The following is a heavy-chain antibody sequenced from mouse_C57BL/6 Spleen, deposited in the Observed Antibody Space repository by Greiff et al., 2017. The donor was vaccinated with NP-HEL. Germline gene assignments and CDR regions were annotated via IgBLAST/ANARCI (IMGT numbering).Heavy chain of an antibody. D-gene: IGHD4-1*01. CDR3: ASLTGTFAY. CDR1: GFTFSSYG. J-gene: IGHJ3*01. CDR2: ISSGGSYT. V-gene: IGHV5-6*01. Sequence: EVMLVESGGDLVKPGGSLKLSCAASGFTFSSYGMSWVRQTPDKRLEWVATISSGGSYTYYPDSVKGRFTISRDNAKNTLYLQMSSLKSEDTAMYYCASLTGTFAYWGQGTLVTVSA.